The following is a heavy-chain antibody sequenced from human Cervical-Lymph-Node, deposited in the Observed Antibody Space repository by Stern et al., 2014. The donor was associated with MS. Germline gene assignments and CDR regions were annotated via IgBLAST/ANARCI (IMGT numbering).Heavy chain of an antibody. CDR1: GGSIGRYS. D-gene: IGHD2-21*01. CDR3: ARVNRVVVATSYYYGMDV. CDR2: INDRGSA. V-gene: IGHV4-59*01. J-gene: IGHJ6*02. Sequence: QVQLQESGPGLVKPSEALSLTCTVSGGSIGRYSYSWIRQAPGKGLEWVGYINDRGSAEYSPSLKRRVTISVDTSKNQFSLKLRSVTAADTAVYYCARVNRVVVATSYYYGMDVWGQGTTVTVSS.